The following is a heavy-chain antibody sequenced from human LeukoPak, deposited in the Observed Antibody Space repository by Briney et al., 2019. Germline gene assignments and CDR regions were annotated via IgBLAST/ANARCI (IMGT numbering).Heavy chain of an antibody. CDR3: ARDPSLVGATQYYFDY. CDR2: IGSSGSTT. J-gene: IGHJ4*02. CDR1: GFTFSNYY. V-gene: IGHV3-11*01. D-gene: IGHD1-26*01. Sequence: GGSLRLSCAAFGFTFSNYYMRWIRQAPGKGLEWVSYIGSSGSTTNYADSVKGRFTISRDNAKNSLYLQMNSLRAEDTAVYYCARDPSLVGATQYYFDYWGQGTLVTVSS.